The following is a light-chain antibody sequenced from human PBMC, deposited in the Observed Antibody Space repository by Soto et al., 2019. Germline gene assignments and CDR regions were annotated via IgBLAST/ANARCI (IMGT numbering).Light chain of an antibody. Sequence: QSALTQPPSASWSPGQSVTISCTGTSSDVGGYNSVSWYQHHPGKAPKLMIYEVSKRPSGVPDRFSGSKSANTASLTVSGLLAEDEADYYCSSYAGSNNYVFGTGTKVTVL. CDR1: SSDVGGYNS. CDR2: EVS. V-gene: IGLV2-8*01. J-gene: IGLJ1*01. CDR3: SSYAGSNNYV.